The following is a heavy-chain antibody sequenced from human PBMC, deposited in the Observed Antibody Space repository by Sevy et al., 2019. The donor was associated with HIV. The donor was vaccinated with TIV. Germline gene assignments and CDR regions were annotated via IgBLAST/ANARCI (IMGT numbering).Heavy chain of an antibody. V-gene: IGHV3-33*01. D-gene: IGHD3-10*01. J-gene: IGHJ4*02. CDR2: IWYDGSNK. Sequence: GGSLRLSCTASGFTFSSYGMHWVRQAPGKGLEWVAVIWYDGSNKYYADSVKGRFTISRDNSKNTVYLQMNSLRADDTAVYYCARDKLPPVMITMVRGALSYYFDYWGQGTLVTVSS. CDR3: ARDKLPPVMITMVRGALSYYFDY. CDR1: GFTFSSYG.